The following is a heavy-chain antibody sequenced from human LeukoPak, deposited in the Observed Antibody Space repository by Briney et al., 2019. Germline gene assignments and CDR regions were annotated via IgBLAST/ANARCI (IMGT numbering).Heavy chain of an antibody. CDR1: GFTFSSYS. D-gene: IGHD3-22*01. Sequence: GGSLRLSCAASGFTFSSYSMMWVRQAPGKGLEWVSYISSSSTTIHYADSVKGRFTISRDNAKNSVYLQMNSLRAEDTALYYCARNYYDSSGRGDYFDYWGQGTLVTVSS. V-gene: IGHV3-48*01. CDR2: ISSSSTTI. J-gene: IGHJ4*02. CDR3: ARNYYDSSGRGDYFDY.